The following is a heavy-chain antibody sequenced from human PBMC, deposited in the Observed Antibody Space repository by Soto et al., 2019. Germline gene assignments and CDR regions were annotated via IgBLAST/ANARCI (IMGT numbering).Heavy chain of an antibody. CDR3: ASRGSGSYVMDV. J-gene: IGHJ6*02. Sequence: SVKVSCKASGGTFSSYAISWVRQAPGQGLEWMGGIIPIFGTANYAQKFQGRVTITADESTSTAYMELSSLRSEDTAVYYCASRGSGSYVMDVWGQGTTVTVSS. D-gene: IGHD3-10*01. CDR1: GGTFSSYA. V-gene: IGHV1-69*13. CDR2: IIPIFGTA.